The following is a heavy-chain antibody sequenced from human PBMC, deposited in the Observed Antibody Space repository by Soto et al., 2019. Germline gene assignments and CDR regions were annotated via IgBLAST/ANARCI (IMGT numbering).Heavy chain of an antibody. Sequence: EVQLVESGGGLVQPGGSLRLSCAASGVTFTNYWMSWVRQAPGKGLEWVANIKQDASEKNYVDSVKGRFTISRDNAKSLLYLQMNSLRAEDTAVFYCARELRESDGMDLWGKGTTVTVSS. J-gene: IGHJ6*03. CDR2: IKQDASEK. CDR3: ARELRESDGMDL. CDR1: GVTFTNYW. V-gene: IGHV3-7*01. D-gene: IGHD3-3*01.